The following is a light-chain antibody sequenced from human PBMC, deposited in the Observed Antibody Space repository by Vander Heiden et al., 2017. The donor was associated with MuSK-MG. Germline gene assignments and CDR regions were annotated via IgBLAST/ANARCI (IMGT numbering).Light chain of an antibody. J-gene: IGKJ5*01. CDR3: QQYGSSPIT. CDR2: GAS. CDR1: QSVSSSY. Sequence: DIELTKSPGTLSLSPGERATLSCRASQSVSSSYLAWYQQKPGQSPRRLIYGASSRATGIPDRFSGSGSGTDFTLTISRLEPEDFAVYYCQQYGSSPITFGQGTRLXIK. V-gene: IGKV3-20*01.